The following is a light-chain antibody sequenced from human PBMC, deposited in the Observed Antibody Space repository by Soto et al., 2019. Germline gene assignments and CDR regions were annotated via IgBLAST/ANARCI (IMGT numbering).Light chain of an antibody. V-gene: IGLV1-47*01. Sequence: QPVLTQPPSASGTPGQRVTISCSGSSSNIGSNHVYWYQQFPGMAPKLLMYRSDQRPTGVPDRFSGSKSGTSASLAISGLRSDDEADYYCSARDDSLSGVVFGGGTQLTVL. CDR1: SSNIGSNH. CDR2: RSD. J-gene: IGLJ2*01. CDR3: SARDDSLSGVV.